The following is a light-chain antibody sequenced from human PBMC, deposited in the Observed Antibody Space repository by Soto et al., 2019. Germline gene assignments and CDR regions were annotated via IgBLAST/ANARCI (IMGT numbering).Light chain of an antibody. Sequence: EIVLTQSPATLPLSQGARATLSCRASQSVCSNYLAWYQQKPGQAPRLLIYGASSRATGIPDRFSGSGFGTDFTLTISSLQSEDFAVYYCQQYNNWPRWTFGQGTKVDIK. J-gene: IGKJ1*01. CDR3: QQYNNWPRWT. V-gene: IGKV3D-15*01. CDR2: GAS. CDR1: QSVCSN.